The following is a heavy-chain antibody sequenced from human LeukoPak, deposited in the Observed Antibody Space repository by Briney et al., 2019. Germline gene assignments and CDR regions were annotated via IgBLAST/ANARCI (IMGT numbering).Heavy chain of an antibody. CDR1: GYSFTSYD. J-gene: IGHJ4*02. V-gene: IGHV1-8*01. Sequence: GASVKVSCKASGYSFTSYDINWVRQATGQGLEWMGWMNPNSGNTGYAQKFQGRVTMTRSTSISTAYMEPSSLTSEDTAVYYCARVQRVKFPLKYYFDYWGQGTLVTVSS. CDR2: MNPNSGNT. D-gene: IGHD3-10*01. CDR3: ARVQRVKFPLKYYFDY.